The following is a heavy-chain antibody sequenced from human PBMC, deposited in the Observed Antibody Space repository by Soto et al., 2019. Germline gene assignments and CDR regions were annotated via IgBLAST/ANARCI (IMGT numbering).Heavy chain of an antibody. CDR1: AFTFSSHW. D-gene: IGHD1-1*01. J-gene: IGHJ4*02. CDR2: IRGDGSET. Sequence: EVYLVESGGDLVQPGGSLRLSCVASAFTFSSHWMNWVREAPGKGLEWVAIIRGDGSETKYAESVRGRFTISRDNAKNSLFPEMNILRVEETAVYSCAGGTGGLTEKWGQGTLVTASS. CDR3: AGGTGGLTEK. V-gene: IGHV3-7*04.